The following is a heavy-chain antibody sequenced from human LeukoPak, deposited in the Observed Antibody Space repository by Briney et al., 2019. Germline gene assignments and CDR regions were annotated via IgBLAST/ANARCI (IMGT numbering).Heavy chain of an antibody. CDR1: GYSISSGYY. J-gene: IGHJ4*02. CDR2: IYHSGST. Sequence: SETLSLTCTVSGYSISSGYYWGWIRQPPGKGLEWIGSIYHSGSTYYNPSLKSRLTISVDTSKNQFSLKLSSVTAADTAVYYCARAVGATLVDYWGQGTLVTVSS. CDR3: ARAVGATLVDY. V-gene: IGHV4-38-2*02. D-gene: IGHD1-26*01.